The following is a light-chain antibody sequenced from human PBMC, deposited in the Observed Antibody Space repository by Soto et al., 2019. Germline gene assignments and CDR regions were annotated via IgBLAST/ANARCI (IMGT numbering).Light chain of an antibody. CDR1: QSISTY. J-gene: IGKJ1*01. V-gene: IGKV1-5*01. CDR2: DAS. Sequence: DIQMTQSPSTLSASVGDRVAITCRASQSISTYLAWYQQKPGKAPKLLIYDASSLESGVPSRFSGSGSGTEFTLTISSLQPEDYATYYCLQDYEYPLTFGQGTKVDIK. CDR3: LQDYEYPLT.